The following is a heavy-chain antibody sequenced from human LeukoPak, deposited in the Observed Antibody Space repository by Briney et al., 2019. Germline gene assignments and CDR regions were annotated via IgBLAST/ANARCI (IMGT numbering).Heavy chain of an antibody. CDR2: INPNSGGT. CDR3: ARVVYYYDSSGYEY. J-gene: IGHJ4*02. Sequence: ASVKVSCKASGYTFTGHYMHWVRQAPVQGLEWMGRINPNSGGTNYAQKFQGRVTMTRDTSISTAYMELSRLRSDDTAVYYCARVVYYYDSSGYEYWGQGTLVTVSS. D-gene: IGHD3-22*01. CDR1: GYTFTGHY. V-gene: IGHV1-2*06.